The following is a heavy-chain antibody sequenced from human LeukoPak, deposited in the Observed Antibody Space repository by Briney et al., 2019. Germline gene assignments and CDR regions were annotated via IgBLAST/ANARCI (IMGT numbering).Heavy chain of an antibody. V-gene: IGHV1-8*02. J-gene: IGHJ5*02. Sequence: ASVKVSCKASGGTFSSYAISWVRQAPGQGLEWMGWMNPNSGNTGYAQKFQGRVTMTRNTSISTAYMELSSLRSEDTAVYYCARGSLLWFGETSWFDPWGQGTLVTVSS. D-gene: IGHD3-10*01. CDR3: ARGSLLWFGETSWFDP. CDR2: MNPNSGNT. CDR1: GGTFSSYA.